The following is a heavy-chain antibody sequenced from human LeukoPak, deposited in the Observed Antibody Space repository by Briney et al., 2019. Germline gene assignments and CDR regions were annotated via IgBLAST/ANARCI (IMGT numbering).Heavy chain of an antibody. CDR1: GYSISSGYY. J-gene: IGHJ3*02. CDR2: IYHSGST. Sequence: SETLSLTCTVSGYSISSGYYWGWIRQPPGKGLERIGSIYHSGSTYYNPSLKSRVTISVDTSKNQFSLKLSSVTAADTAVYYCARCLSSSRDAFDIWGQGTMVTVSS. V-gene: IGHV4-38-2*02. D-gene: IGHD2-2*01. CDR3: ARCLSSSRDAFDI.